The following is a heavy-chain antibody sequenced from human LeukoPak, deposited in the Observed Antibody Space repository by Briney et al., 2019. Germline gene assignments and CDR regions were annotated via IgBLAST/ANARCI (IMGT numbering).Heavy chain of an antibody. Sequence: GGSLRLSCVGSGFIFSSFAMSWVRQAPGKGLEWVSTISGGGDYTYFADSVKGRFTVSRDDSKSMHFLQMNSLRPEDTALYFCAKRITMSAGYYLDSWGRGTLVTVSS. CDR1: GFIFSSFA. D-gene: IGHD2-15*01. CDR3: AKRITMSAGYYLDS. CDR2: ISGGGDYT. V-gene: IGHV3-23*01. J-gene: IGHJ4*02.